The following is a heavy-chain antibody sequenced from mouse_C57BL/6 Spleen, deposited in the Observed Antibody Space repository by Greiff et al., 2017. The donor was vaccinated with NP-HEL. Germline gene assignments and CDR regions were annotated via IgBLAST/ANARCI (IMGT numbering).Heavy chain of an antibody. D-gene: IGHD1-1*01. CDR3: ARDYGSYYAMDY. J-gene: IGHJ4*01. CDR1: GFNIKNTY. Sequence: EVQLKESVAELVRPGASVKLSCTASGFNIKNTYMPWVKQRPEQGLEWIGRIDPANGNTKYAPKFQGKATITADPSSNTAYLQLSSLTSEDTAIYYCARDYGSYYAMDYWGQGTSVTVSS. V-gene: IGHV14-3*01. CDR2: IDPANGNT.